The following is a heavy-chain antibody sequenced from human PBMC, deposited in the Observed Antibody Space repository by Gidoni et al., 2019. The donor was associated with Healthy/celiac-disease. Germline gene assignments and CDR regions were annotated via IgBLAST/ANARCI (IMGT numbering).Heavy chain of an antibody. V-gene: IGHV1-58*01. J-gene: IGHJ4*02. CDR2: IVVGSGNT. D-gene: IGHD1-26*01. CDR3: AARGIRRDY. Sequence: QLQLVQSGPEVKKPGTSVKVSCTASGFTFTSSAVQRVRQARGQRLECIGWIVVGSGNTNYAQKFQERVTITRDMSTSTAYMELSSLRSEDTAVYYCAARGIRRDYWGQGTLVTVSS. CDR1: GFTFTSSA.